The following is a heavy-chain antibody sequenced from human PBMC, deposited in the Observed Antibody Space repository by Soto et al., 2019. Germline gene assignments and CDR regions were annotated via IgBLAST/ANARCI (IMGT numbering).Heavy chain of an antibody. V-gene: IGHV3-21*01. D-gene: IGHD5-18*01. CDR3: ARMARGYSYGGDFDY. CDR1: GGTCISYS. Sequence: GGSLRHSCAASGGTCISYSMSWVRQATGKGLEWVSSISSSSSYIYYADSVKGRFTISRDNAKNSLYLQMNSLRAEDTAVYYCARMARGYSYGGDFDYWGQGTLVTVSS. CDR2: ISSSSSYI. J-gene: IGHJ4*02.